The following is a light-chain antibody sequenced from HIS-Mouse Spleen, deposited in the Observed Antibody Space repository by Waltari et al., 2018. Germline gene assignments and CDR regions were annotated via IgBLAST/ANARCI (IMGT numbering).Light chain of an antibody. V-gene: IGLV2-23*01. CDR2: AGS. J-gene: IGLJ3*02. CDR3: CSYAGSSTLV. Sequence: QSALTQPASVSGSPGQPITISCTGTSSDVGSYNLVSWYQQHPAEAPKLMIYAGSKRPSGVSKRFSGSKTGNTASLTISGLQAEDEADYYCCSYAGSSTLVFVGGTKLTVL. CDR1: SSDVGSYNL.